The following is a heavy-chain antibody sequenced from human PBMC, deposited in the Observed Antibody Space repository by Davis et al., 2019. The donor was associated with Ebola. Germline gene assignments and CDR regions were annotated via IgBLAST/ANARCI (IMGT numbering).Heavy chain of an antibody. D-gene: IGHD3-16*02. CDR1: GGSTSSYY. CDR2: IYYSGST. CDR3: ARLRGVWGSYRNYFDY. J-gene: IGHJ4*02. V-gene: IGHV4-59*01. Sequence: MPSETLSLTCTVSGGSTSSYYWSWIRQPPGKGLEWFGYIYYSGSTNYNPSLKSRVTISVDTSKNQFSLKLSSVTAADTAVYYCARLRGVWGSYRNYFDYWGQGTLVTVSS.